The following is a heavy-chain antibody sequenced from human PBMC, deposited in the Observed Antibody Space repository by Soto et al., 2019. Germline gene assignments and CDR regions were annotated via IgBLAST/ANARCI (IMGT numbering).Heavy chain of an antibody. CDR2: ISSSSSYI. CDR1: GFTFSSYS. J-gene: IGHJ3*02. V-gene: IGHV3-21*01. CDR3: ARDLIVGATTAAFDI. Sequence: GGSLRLSCAASGFTFSSYSMNWVRQAPGKGLEWVSSISSSSSYIYYADSVKGRFTLSRDNAKNSLYLQMNSLRAEDTAVYYCARDLIVGATTAAFDIWGQGTMVTVSS. D-gene: IGHD1-26*01.